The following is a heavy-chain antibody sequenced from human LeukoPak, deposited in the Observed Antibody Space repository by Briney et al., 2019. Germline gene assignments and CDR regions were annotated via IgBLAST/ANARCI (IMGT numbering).Heavy chain of an antibody. V-gene: IGHV3-21*01. D-gene: IGHD4-23*01. J-gene: IGHJ6*03. CDR2: ISSSSSYI. CDR3: ARYGGNPLVGYYYYMDV. CDR1: GFTFSSYS. Sequence: GGSLRLSCAASGFTFSSYSMNWVRQAPGKGLEWVSSISSSSSYIYYADSVKGRFTISRDNAKNSLYLQMNSLRAEDTAVYYCARYGGNPLVGYYYYMDVWGKGTTVTVSS.